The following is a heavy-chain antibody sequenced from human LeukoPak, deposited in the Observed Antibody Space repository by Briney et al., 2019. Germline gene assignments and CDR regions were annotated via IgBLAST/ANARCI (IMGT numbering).Heavy chain of an antibody. CDR1: GGSVSSGSYY. D-gene: IGHD3-16*02. CDR2: IYYSGST. V-gene: IGHV4-61*01. Sequence: PSETLSVTCTVSGGSVSSGSYYWSWIRQPPGKGLEWIGYIYYSGSTNYNPSLKSRVTISVDTSKNQFSLKLSSVTAADTAVYYCARASYDYVWGSYRPQFFDYWGQGTLVTVSS. J-gene: IGHJ4*02. CDR3: ARASYDYVWGSYRPQFFDY.